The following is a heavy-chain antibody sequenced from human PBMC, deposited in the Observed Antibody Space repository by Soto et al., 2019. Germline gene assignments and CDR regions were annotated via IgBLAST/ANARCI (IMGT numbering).Heavy chain of an antibody. V-gene: IGHV4-59*08. CDR1: GDSISKYY. J-gene: IGHJ4*02. D-gene: IGHD4-17*01. Sequence: SETLSLTCTVSGDSISKYYWSWIRQPPGKGLEWIGYIYSTGSTNYNPPLKSRVTISVDTSKNQFSLKLSSVTAADTAVYYCARHAGYTVTNCDYWGQGTLVTVSS. CDR3: ARHAGYTVTNCDY. CDR2: IYSTGST.